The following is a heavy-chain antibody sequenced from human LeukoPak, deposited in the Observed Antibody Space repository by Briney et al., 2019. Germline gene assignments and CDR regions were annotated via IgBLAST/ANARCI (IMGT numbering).Heavy chain of an antibody. CDR1: GGTFSSYA. CDR2: IIPIFGTA. D-gene: IGHD3-10*01. V-gene: IGHV1-69*15. Sequence: SVKVSCKASGGTFSSYAISWVRQAPGQGLEWMGRIIPIFGTANYAQKFQGRVTITADESTSTAYMELSSLRSEDTAVYYCARDLTMVRGVHYYYYYMDVWGKGTTVTVSS. J-gene: IGHJ6*03. CDR3: ARDLTMVRGVHYYYYYMDV.